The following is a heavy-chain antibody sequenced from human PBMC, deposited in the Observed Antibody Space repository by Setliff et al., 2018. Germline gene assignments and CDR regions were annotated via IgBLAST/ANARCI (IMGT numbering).Heavy chain of an antibody. CDR2: INWDGGNK. Sequence: LRLSCAASGFPLYDYAMHWVRQAPGKGLEWVAGINWDGGNKVYADSVKGRFTISRDNAKNSLYLQMNSLRVEDTALYYCAKDITWKYNTGWGSLGVWGQGTTVTVSS. V-gene: IGHV3-9*01. CDR3: AKDITWKYNTGWGSLGV. D-gene: IGHD6-19*01. CDR1: GFPLYDYA. J-gene: IGHJ6*02.